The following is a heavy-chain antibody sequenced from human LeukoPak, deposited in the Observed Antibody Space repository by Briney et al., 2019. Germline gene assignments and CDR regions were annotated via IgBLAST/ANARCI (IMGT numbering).Heavy chain of an antibody. D-gene: IGHD5-12*01. CDR3: AGSLGYSSDSYYYGMDV. J-gene: IGHJ6*02. Sequence: GGSLRLSCAASGFTVSNNYMTWVRQAPGKGLEWVSVIYFAGSAYYADSVKGRFTISRDDSKSTVYLQMDILSADDPAVYYCAGSLGYSSDSYYYGMDVWGQGTTVIVSS. CDR2: IYFAGSA. CDR1: GFTVSNNY. V-gene: IGHV3-66*01.